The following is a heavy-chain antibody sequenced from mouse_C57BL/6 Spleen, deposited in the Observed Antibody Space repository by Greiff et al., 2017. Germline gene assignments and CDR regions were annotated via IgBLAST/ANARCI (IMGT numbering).Heavy chain of an antibody. CDR1: GYTFTSYW. J-gene: IGHJ4*01. D-gene: IGHD2-4*01. CDR2: IYPGSGST. CDR3: ARRDYDYEGGAMDY. V-gene: IGHV1-55*01. Sequence: QVQLQQPGAELVKPGASVKMSCKASGYTFTSYWITWVKQRPGQGLEWIGDIYPGSGSTNYNEKFKSKATLTVDTSSSTAYMQLSSLTSEDSAVYYCARRDYDYEGGAMDYWGQGTSVTVSS.